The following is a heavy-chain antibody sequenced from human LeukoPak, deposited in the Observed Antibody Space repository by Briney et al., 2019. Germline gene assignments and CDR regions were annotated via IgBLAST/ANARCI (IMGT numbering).Heavy chain of an antibody. J-gene: IGHJ4*02. CDR3: ARQTTVAYYFDY. CDR1: GGSISSYY. CDR2: IYYSGST. D-gene: IGHD4-23*01. Sequence: SETLSLTCTVSGGSISSYYWSWIRQPPGKVLEWIGYIYYSGSTNYNPSLKSRVTISVDTSKNQFSLKLSSVTAADTAVYYCARQTTVAYYFDYWGQGTLVTVSS. V-gene: IGHV4-59*01.